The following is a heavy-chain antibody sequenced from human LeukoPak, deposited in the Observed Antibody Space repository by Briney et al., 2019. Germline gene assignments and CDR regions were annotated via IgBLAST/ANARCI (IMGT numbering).Heavy chain of an antibody. D-gene: IGHD1-26*01. CDR3: AKRIVGGREGGTNTFDY. Sequence: GGSLRLSCAASGFTFSSYAMSWVRQAPGTGLEWVSAMSGSGGSTYYADSVKGRFTISRDNSKNTLYLQMNSLRGEDTAVYYCAKRIVGGREGGTNTFDYWGHGALVTVSS. CDR2: MSGSGGST. V-gene: IGHV3-23*01. CDR1: GFTFSSYA. J-gene: IGHJ4*01.